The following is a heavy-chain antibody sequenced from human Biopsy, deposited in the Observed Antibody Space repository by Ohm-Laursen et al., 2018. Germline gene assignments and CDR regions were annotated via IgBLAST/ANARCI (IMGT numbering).Heavy chain of an antibody. CDR3: TKDLIPAGTNV. Sequence: SLRLSCSASGFTANDHAMHWVRQPPGKGLEWVSGISWDSGRIGYADSVKGRFTVSRDNAKKSLYLEMNSLRPEDTAFYYCTKDLIPAGTNVWGQGTTVTVSS. V-gene: IGHV3-9*02. J-gene: IGHJ6*02. CDR1: GFTANDHA. CDR2: ISWDSGRI. D-gene: IGHD2-21*01.